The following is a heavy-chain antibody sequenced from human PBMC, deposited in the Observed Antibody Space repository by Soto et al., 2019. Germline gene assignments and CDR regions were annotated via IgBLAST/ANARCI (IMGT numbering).Heavy chain of an antibody. J-gene: IGHJ6*02. D-gene: IGHD5-12*01. V-gene: IGHV1-69*13. CDR3: ARDSIVATTGTYYYYYGMDV. CDR1: GGTFSSYA. CDR2: IIPIFGTA. Sequence: SVKVSCKASGGTFSSYAISWVRQAPGQGLEWMGGIIPIFGTANYAQKFQGRVTITADESTSTAYMELSSLRSEDTAVYYCARDSIVATTGTYYYYYGMDVWGQGTTVTVSS.